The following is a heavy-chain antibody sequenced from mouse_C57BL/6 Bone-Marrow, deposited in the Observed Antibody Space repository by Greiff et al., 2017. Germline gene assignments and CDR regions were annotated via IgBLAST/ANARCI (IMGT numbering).Heavy chain of an antibody. CDR2: IDPETGGT. Sequence: QVQLQQSGAELVRPGASVTLSCKASGYTFTDYEMHWVKQTPVHGLEWIGAIDPETGGTAYNQKFKGKAILTADKSASTAYMELSSLTSEDTAVYYCTRRGLAIVGYIDVWGTGTTVTVSS. CDR1: GYTFTDYE. D-gene: IGHD2-12*01. J-gene: IGHJ1*03. V-gene: IGHV1-15*01. CDR3: TRRGLAIVGYIDV.